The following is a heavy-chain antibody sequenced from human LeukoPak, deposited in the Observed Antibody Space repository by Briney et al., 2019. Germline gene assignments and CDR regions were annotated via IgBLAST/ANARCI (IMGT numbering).Heavy chain of an antibody. D-gene: IGHD3-3*01. CDR3: AKTYYDFWSGYYVPYDY. Sequence: QSGGSLRLSCAASGFTFRSYNMNWVRQAPGKGLEWVAVISYDRSNKYYADSVKGRFTISRDNSKNTLYLQMNSLRAEDTAVYYCAKTYYDFWSGYYVPYDYWGQGTLVTVSS. J-gene: IGHJ4*02. V-gene: IGHV3-30*18. CDR2: ISYDRSNK. CDR1: GFTFRSYN.